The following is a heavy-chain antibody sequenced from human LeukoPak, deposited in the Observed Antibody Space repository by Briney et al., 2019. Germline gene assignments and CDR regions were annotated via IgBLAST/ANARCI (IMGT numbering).Heavy chain of an antibody. CDR3: ARGGGSPEF. CDR2: IYYSGST. Sequence: SETLSLTCSVSGGSISSYYWSWIRQPPGKGLEWIGYIYYSGSTKYNPSLESRVTISVDTSKSQFSLKLSSVTTADTAVYYCARGGGSPEFWGQGTQVTVSS. J-gene: IGHJ4*02. D-gene: IGHD1-26*01. CDR1: GGSISSYY. V-gene: IGHV4-59*01.